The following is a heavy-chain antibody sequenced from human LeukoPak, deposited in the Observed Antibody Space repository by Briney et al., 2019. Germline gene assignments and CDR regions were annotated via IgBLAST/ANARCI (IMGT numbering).Heavy chain of an antibody. D-gene: IGHD3-10*01. J-gene: IGHJ4*02. CDR1: GFTFSSYA. Sequence: GGSLRLSCAASGFTFSSYAMHWVRQAPGKGLEWVAVISYDGSNKYYADSVKGRFTISRDNSKNTLYLQMNSLRAEDTAVYYCARDGRGSRNFDYWGQGTLVTVSS. V-gene: IGHV3-30-3*01. CDR2: ISYDGSNK. CDR3: ARDGRGSRNFDY.